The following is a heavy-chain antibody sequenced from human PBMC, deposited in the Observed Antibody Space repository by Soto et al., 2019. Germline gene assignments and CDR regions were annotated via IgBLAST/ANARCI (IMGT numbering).Heavy chain of an antibody. V-gene: IGHV1-18*01. J-gene: IGHJ6*02. D-gene: IGHD3-3*01. CDR2: ISAYNSNT. Sequence: ASVKVTCKASGYTFTIYGISWVRQAPGQGLEWMGWISAYNSNTNYAQKLQGRVTMTTDTSTSTAYMELRSLRSDDTAVYYCARDRVTIFGVVNIRPDYYGMDVWGQGTTVTVSS. CDR3: ARDRVTIFGVVNIRPDYYGMDV. CDR1: GYTFTIYG.